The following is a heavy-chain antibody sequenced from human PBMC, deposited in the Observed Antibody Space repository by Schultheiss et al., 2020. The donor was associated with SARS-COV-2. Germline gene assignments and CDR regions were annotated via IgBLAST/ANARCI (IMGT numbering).Heavy chain of an antibody. J-gene: IGHJ4*02. CDR2: IIPIFGTA. V-gene: IGHV1-69*05. CDR1: GGTFSSYA. D-gene: IGHD2-2*01. Sequence: SVKVSCKASGGTFSSYAISWVRQAPGQGLEWMGGIIPIFGTANYAQKFQGRVTITRDTSASTAYMELSSLRSEDTAVYYCARGGGCSSTSCYFGYWGQGTLVTVSS. CDR3: ARGGGCSSTSCYFGY.